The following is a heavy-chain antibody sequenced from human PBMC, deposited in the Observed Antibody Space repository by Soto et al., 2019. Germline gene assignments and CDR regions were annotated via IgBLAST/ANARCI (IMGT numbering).Heavy chain of an antibody. V-gene: IGHV1-69*02. CDR2: IIPILNIA. CDR3: ARVAEMGTVTNGFYYYMDV. D-gene: IGHD4-17*01. Sequence: QVQLVQSGAEVRKPGSSGKVSCKASGGTFSNHTISWVRQAPGQGLEWMGRIIPILNIANYAQKLEGRVTTTAAKFTSTASMELRSLRSEDTAVYYCARVAEMGTVTNGFYYYMDVWGKGTTVTVSS. J-gene: IGHJ6*03. CDR1: GGTFSNHT.